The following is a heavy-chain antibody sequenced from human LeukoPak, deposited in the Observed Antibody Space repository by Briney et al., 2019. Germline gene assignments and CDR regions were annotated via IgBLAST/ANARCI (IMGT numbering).Heavy chain of an antibody. V-gene: IGHV4-59*01. Sequence: SETLSLTCTVPGGSISSYYWSWIWQPPGKGLEWIGYIYYSGSTNYNPSLKSRVTISVDTSKNQFSLKLSSVTAADTAVYYCARDISGSRGMDVWGQGTTVTVSS. CDR1: GGSISSYY. CDR3: ARDISGSRGMDV. D-gene: IGHD1-26*01. CDR2: IYYSGST. J-gene: IGHJ6*02.